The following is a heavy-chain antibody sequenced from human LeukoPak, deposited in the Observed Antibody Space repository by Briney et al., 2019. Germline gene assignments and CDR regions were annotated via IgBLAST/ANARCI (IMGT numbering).Heavy chain of an antibody. CDR2: IKEDGTEK. CDR3: AKDPPHVSWLFDY. J-gene: IGHJ4*02. D-gene: IGHD3-16*01. CDR1: GFTFSAYW. V-gene: IGHV3-7*03. Sequence: GGSLRLSCAASGFTFSAYWMTWVRQAPGKGLEWVANIKEDGTEKNYVDSVKGRFTISRDNVKKSLYLEMNSLRAEDTAVYYCAKDPPHVSWLFDYWGQGTLVTVSS.